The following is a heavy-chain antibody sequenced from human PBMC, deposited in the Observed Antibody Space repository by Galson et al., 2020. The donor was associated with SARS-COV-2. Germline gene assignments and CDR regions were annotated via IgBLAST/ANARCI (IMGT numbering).Heavy chain of an antibody. V-gene: IGHV4-39*07. CDR3: ASRPARGVAGSNALDI. CDR2: IYYSGST. CDR1: GGSISSSGYY. Sequence: SETLSLTCTVSGGSISSSGYYWGWIRQPPGKGLEWIGSIYYSGSTYYNPSLKSRVTISVDTSKNQFSLKLSSVTAADTAVYYCASRPARGVAGSNALDIWGQGKMVTVSS. D-gene: IGHD6-19*01. J-gene: IGHJ3*02.